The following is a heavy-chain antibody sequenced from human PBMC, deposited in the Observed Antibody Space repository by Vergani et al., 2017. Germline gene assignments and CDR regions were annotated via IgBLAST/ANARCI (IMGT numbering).Heavy chain of an antibody. D-gene: IGHD2-15*01. J-gene: IGHJ5*02. V-gene: IGHV3-21*01. CDR2: ISSSSSYI. Sequence: EVQLVESGGGLVKPGGSLRLSCAASGFTFSSYSMNWVRQAPGKGLEWVSSISSSSSYIYYADSVKGRFTISRDNAKNSLYLQMNSLRAEDTAVYYCARDPTPKYCSGGSCYSGWFDPWGQGTLVTGSS. CDR1: GFTFSSYS. CDR3: ARDPTPKYCSGGSCYSGWFDP.